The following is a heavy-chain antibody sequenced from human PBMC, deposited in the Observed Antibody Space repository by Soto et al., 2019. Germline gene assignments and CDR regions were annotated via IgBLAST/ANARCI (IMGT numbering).Heavy chain of an antibody. V-gene: IGHV3-23*01. CDR3: AKRAHGLSFDY. CDR1: GFTFSSYA. CDR2: ISGSGGST. J-gene: IGHJ4*02. Sequence: EVQLLESGGGLVQPGGSLRLSCAASGFTFSSYAMNWVRQAPGKGLEWVSVISGSGGSTYYADSVKGRFTISRDNSMITLYLQMNSLRAEATAVYYVAKRAHGLSFDYWGQGTLVTVSS.